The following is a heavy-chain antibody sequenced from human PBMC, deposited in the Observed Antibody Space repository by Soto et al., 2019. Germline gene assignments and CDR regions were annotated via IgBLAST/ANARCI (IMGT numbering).Heavy chain of an antibody. CDR1: GFTYSAYY. CDR3: ASLNWEVRATGP. J-gene: IGHJ4*02. Sequence: EVQLVGSGGGFVQPGGSLRLSCSASGFTYSAYYMNWVRQAPGKGLEWVANIKDDGTKTFYADSVRGRLTISRDNAKNSLYLPMNSLRAEDTAVYYCASLNWEVRATGPWGRGTLVTVSS. CDR2: IKDDGTKT. V-gene: IGHV3-7*03. D-gene: IGHD2-2*01.